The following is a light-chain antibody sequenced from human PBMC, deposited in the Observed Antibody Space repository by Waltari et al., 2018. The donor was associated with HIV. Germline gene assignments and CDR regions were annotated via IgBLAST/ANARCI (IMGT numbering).Light chain of an antibody. CDR3: QQHDSTPRT. CDR2: RAT. V-gene: IGKV4-1*01. Sequence: DIVITQSPDSLAVSLGERATIHCKSRQSVLNSRNNKNFIMWDKQKPGQPPKLLIYRATTRVTVVLSRISSSGSGTDFTLTISSLQAEDVAVYYCQQHDSTPRTFGQGTKVEIK. J-gene: IGKJ1*01. CDR1: QSVLNSRNNKNF.